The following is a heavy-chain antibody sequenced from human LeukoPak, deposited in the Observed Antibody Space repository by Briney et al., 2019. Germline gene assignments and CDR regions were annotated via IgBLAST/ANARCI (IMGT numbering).Heavy chain of an antibody. CDR2: ISGSGGST. J-gene: IGHJ4*02. Sequence: GGSLRLSCAASGFTFSSYAMSWVRQAPGKGLEWVSAISGSGGSTYYADSVKGRFTISRDNAKNSLYLQMNSLRAEDTAVYYCARALNIAAAGFDYWGQGTLVTVSS. CDR3: ARALNIAAAGFDY. D-gene: IGHD6-13*01. V-gene: IGHV3-23*01. CDR1: GFTFSSYA.